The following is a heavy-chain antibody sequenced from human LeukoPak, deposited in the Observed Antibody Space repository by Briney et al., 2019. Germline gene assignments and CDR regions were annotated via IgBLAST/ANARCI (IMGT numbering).Heavy chain of an antibody. D-gene: IGHD2-15*01. CDR3: ASLHGIALFDP. Sequence: SETLSLTCAVYGGSFSGYYWSWIRQPPGKGLEWIGEINHSGSTNYDPSLKSRVTISVDTSKNQFSLKLSSVTAADAAVYYCASLHGIALFDPWGQGTLVTVSS. CDR1: GGSFSGYY. J-gene: IGHJ5*02. CDR2: INHSGST. V-gene: IGHV4-34*01.